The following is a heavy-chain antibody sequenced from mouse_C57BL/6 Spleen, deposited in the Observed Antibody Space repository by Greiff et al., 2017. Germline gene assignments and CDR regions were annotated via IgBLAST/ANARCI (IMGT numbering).Heavy chain of an antibody. V-gene: IGHV3-6*01. CDR2: ISYDGSN. Sequence: EVKLVESGPGLVKPSQSLSLTCSVTGYSITSGYYWNWIRQFPGNKLEWMGYISYDGSNNYNPSLKNRISITRDTSKNQFFLKLNSVTTEDTATYYCAREGDYYGSSHYFDYWGQGTTLTVSS. D-gene: IGHD1-1*01. J-gene: IGHJ2*01. CDR1: GYSITSGYY. CDR3: AREGDYYGSSHYFDY.